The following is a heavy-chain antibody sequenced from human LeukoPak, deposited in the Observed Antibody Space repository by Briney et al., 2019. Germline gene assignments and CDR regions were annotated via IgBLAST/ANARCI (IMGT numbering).Heavy chain of an antibody. CDR1: GFTFSNYA. D-gene: IGHD3-10*01. Sequence: GGSLRLSCAASGFTFSNYAMHWVRQAPGKGLEYVSAISSNGGSTYCANSVKGRFTISRDNSKNTLYLQMNSLRAEDTAVYYCARDQWSGYYGSGSYPSSNWGQGTLVTVSS. CDR3: ARDQWSGYYGSGSYPSSN. CDR2: ISSNGGST. V-gene: IGHV3-64*01. J-gene: IGHJ4*02.